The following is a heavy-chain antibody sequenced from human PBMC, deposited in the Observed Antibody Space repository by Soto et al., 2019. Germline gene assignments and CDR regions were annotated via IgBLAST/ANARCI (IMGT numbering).Heavy chain of an antibody. CDR3: PTAGHGSSSEGENWFDP. CDR2: IYYSGST. V-gene: IGHV4-31*03. Sequence: PSETLSLTCTVSGGSISSGGYYWSWFPQSTGKGLEWIGYIYYSGSTYFDPSLKSRITISVDTCNNQFSLRLSSVTAADTAVYYWPTAGHGSSSEGENWFDPWGQGTLVTVSS. CDR1: GGSISSGGYY. J-gene: IGHJ5*02. D-gene: IGHD6-6*01.